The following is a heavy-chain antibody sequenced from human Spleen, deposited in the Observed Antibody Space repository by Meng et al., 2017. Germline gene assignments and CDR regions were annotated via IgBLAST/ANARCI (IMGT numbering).Heavy chain of an antibody. CDR2: IYSGGST. J-gene: IGHJ4*02. CDR3: ARPSDSSGHVDY. V-gene: IGHV3-66*02. CDR1: GFTVSSNY. Sequence: LSLTCAASGFTVSSNYMSWVRQAPGKGLEWVSVIYSGGSTYYADSVKGRFTISRDNSKNTLYLQMNSLGAEDTAVYYCARPSDSSGHVDYWGQGTLVTVSS. D-gene: IGHD3-22*01.